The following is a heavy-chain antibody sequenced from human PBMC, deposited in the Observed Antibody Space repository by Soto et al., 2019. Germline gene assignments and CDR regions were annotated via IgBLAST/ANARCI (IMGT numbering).Heavy chain of an antibody. V-gene: IGHV4-4*02. CDR2: IYHSGST. CDR1: SGSISSSNW. D-gene: IGHD2-15*01. CDR3: ARVRVVVAVRAVDWFDL. Sequence: QVQVQESGPGLVKASGTLSLTCAVSSGSISSSNWWSWVRQPPGKGLEWIGEIYHSGSTNYNPSLKSRVTISVDKSKNQFSLKLSSVTAADTAVYYCARVRVVVAVRAVDWFDLWGLGTLVTVSS. J-gene: IGHJ5*02.